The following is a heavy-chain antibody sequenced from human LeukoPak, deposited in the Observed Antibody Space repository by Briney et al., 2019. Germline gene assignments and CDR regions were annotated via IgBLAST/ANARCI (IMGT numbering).Heavy chain of an antibody. D-gene: IGHD3-22*01. CDR3: ARSRLNDY. V-gene: IGHV3-48*01. J-gene: IGHJ4*02. CDR2: ISSTSSTI. Sequence: PGGSLRLSCAASGFTFRSYSMHWVRQAPGKGLEWVSYISSTSSTIYYADSVKGRFTISRDNAKNSLYLQMNSLRAEDTAVYYCARSRLNDYWGQGTLVTVSS. CDR1: GFTFRSYS.